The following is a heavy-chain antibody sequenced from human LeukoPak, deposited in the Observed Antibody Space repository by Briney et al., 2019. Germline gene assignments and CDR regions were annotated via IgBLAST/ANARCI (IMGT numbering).Heavy chain of an antibody. Sequence: PGGSLKLSFQASGFTFTNAWMSWVGQPPGKGLDGVGRIKSKGDGGATDYAAPVRGRVTMSRDDSKATLYLQMYSLKSEDTAVYYCVTDLGLIMIRGVIVNWGQGTLVTVSS. CDR2: IKSKGDGGAT. CDR1: GFTFTNAW. V-gene: IGHV3-15*01. J-gene: IGHJ4*02. D-gene: IGHD3-10*01. CDR3: VTDLGLIMIRGVIVN.